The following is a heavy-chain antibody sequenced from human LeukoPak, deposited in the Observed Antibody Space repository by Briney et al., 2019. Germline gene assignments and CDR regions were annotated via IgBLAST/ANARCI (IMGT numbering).Heavy chain of an antibody. J-gene: IGHJ3*02. CDR3: ARESAITIFGVVTRDAFDI. Sequence: GGSLRLSCAASGFTFSSYEMNWVRQAPGKGLEWVSYISSSGSTIYYADSVKGRFTISRDNAKNSLYLQMNSLRAEDTAVYYCARESAITIFGVVTRDAFDIWGPGTMVTVSS. CDR1: GFTFSSYE. CDR2: ISSSGSTI. V-gene: IGHV3-48*03. D-gene: IGHD3-3*01.